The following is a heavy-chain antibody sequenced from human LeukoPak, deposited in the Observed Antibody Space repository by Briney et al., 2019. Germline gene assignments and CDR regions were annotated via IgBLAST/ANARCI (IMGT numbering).Heavy chain of an antibody. CDR1: GLSFSSYG. D-gene: IGHD3-22*01. CDR3: AKGSYYYDSTGYSPAPGD. CDR2: ISGNGASI. V-gene: IGHV3-23*01. Sequence: GGSLRLSCAASGLSFSSYGMSWVRQAPGQGLERVSSISGNGASIYYADSVKGRFTISRDNSKNTLHLQMNSLRAEDTAVYFCAKGSYYYDSTGYSPAPGDWGQGTLVTVSS. J-gene: IGHJ4*02.